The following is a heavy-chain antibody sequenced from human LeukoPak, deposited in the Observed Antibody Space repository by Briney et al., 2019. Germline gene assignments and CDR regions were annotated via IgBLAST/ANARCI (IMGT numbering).Heavy chain of an antibody. CDR2: ISSSSSTI. Sequence: GGSLRLSCAASGFTFSSDGMSWVRQAPGKGLEWVSHISSSSSTIYYADSVKGRFTISRDNSKNTLYLQMNSLRAEDTAVYYCAKLYDSSGLDYWGQGTLVTVSS. V-gene: IGHV3-23*01. J-gene: IGHJ4*02. D-gene: IGHD3-22*01. CDR1: GFTFSSDG. CDR3: AKLYDSSGLDY.